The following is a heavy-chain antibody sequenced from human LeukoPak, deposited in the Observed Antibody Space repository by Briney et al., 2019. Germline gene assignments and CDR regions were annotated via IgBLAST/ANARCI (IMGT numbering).Heavy chain of an antibody. CDR3: AGLYGSGSYYGY. D-gene: IGHD3-10*01. CDR1: GYSISSGHY. J-gene: IGHJ4*02. CDR2: IYYSGST. Sequence: SETLSLTCTVSGYSISSGHYWGWIRQPPGKGLEWIGNIYYSGSTYYKPSLKSRVTISVDTSKNQFSLKLSSVTAADTAVYYCAGLYGSGSYYGYWGQGTLVTVSS. V-gene: IGHV4-38-2*02.